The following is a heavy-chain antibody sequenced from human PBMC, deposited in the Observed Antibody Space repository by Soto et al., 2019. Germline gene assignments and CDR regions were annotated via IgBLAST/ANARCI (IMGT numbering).Heavy chain of an antibody. Sequence: EVQLVESGGGLVQPGGSLRLSCAASGFTFSDHYMDWVRQAPGKGLEWVGRSRNKANSYSTEYAASVKGRFTISRDESKNSLYLQMNSLKTEDTAVYYCARFSGSYTRGLDYWGQGTPVTVSS. CDR2: SRNKANSYST. V-gene: IGHV3-72*01. CDR3: ARFSGSYTRGLDY. CDR1: GFTFSDHY. J-gene: IGHJ4*02. D-gene: IGHD1-26*01.